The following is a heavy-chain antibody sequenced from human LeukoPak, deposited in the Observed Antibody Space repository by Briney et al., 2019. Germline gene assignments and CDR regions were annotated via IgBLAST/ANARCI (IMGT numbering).Heavy chain of an antibody. CDR1: GFTFDDYA. J-gene: IGHJ4*02. CDR2: ISWNSGSI. CDR3: AKDISIAVAGTSFDY. D-gene: IGHD6-19*01. V-gene: IGHV3-9*01. Sequence: GGSLRLSCAASGFTFDDYATHWVRQAPGRGLEWVSGISWNSGSIGYADSVKGRFTISRDNAKNSLYLQMNSLRAEDTALYYCAKDISIAVAGTSFDYWGQGTLVTVSS.